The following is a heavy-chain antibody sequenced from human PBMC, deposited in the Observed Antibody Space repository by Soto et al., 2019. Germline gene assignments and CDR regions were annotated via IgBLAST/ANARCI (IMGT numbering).Heavy chain of an antibody. Sequence: SETLSLTCFVSGYSISDGFYWGWIRQSPGKGLEWIGYIYYIGSTNYNPSLKSRVTISVDTSKNQFSLKLSSVTAADTAVYYCARGLRRQLLNWFDPWGQGTLVTVSS. CDR2: IYYIGST. CDR1: GYSISDGFY. J-gene: IGHJ5*02. D-gene: IGHD2-2*01. CDR3: ARGLRRQLLNWFDP. V-gene: IGHV4-61*08.